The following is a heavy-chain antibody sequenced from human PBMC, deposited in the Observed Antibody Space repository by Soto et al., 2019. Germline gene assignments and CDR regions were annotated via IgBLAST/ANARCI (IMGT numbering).Heavy chain of an antibody. CDR2: ISYDGSNK. CDR3: AKDLHREIVVVPAATPNWFDP. Sequence: PGGSLRLSCAASGFTFSSYGMHWVRQAPGKGLEWVAVISYDGSNKYYADSVKGRFTIPRDNSKNTLYLQMNSLRAEDTAVYYCAKDLHREIVVVPAATPNWFDPWGQGTLVTVSS. CDR1: GFTFSSYG. J-gene: IGHJ5*02. D-gene: IGHD2-2*01. V-gene: IGHV3-30*18.